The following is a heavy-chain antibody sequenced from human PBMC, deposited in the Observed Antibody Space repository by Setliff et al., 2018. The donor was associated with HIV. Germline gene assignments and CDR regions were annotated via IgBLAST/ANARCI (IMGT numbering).Heavy chain of an antibody. V-gene: IGHV3-74*01. Sequence: GGSLRLSCAASEFTFNNFWMHWVRQVPGKGLLWVSRIDSDGSTTSQADSVKGRFTISRDNAKNTLYLQMNSLRVEDTAVYYCARSPAPGISVAGTGYFDHWGQGTLVTVSS. J-gene: IGHJ4*02. CDR2: IDSDGSTT. CDR1: EFTFNNFW. D-gene: IGHD6-19*01. CDR3: ARSPAPGISVAGTGYFDH.